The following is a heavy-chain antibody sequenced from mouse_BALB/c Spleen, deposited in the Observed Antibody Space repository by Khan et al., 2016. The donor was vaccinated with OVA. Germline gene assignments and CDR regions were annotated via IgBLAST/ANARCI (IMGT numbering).Heavy chain of an antibody. CDR2: ISYSGST. D-gene: IGHD4-1*01. J-gene: IGHJ3*01. CDR3: ARLGPAFTY. CDR1: DYSITSDYA. Sequence: EVQLQESGPGLVKPSQSLSLTCTVTDYSITSDYAWNWIRQFPGNKLEWMGYISYSGSTSYNPSLKSRISITRDTSKNQFFLQLNSVTTEDTATYYCARLGPAFTYWGQGTLVTVSA. V-gene: IGHV3-2*02.